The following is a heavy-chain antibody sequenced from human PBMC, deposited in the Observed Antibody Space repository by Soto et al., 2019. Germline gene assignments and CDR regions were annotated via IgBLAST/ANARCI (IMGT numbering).Heavy chain of an antibody. CDR1: GFSLGTSGVG. V-gene: IGHV2-5*02. J-gene: IGHJ4*02. CDR2: IYWDDDK. Sequence: GSGPTLVNPTQTLTLTCTFSGFSLGTSGVGVAWIRQPPGKALEWLALIYWDDDKRYSPSLKSRLTITKDTSKSQVVLTMTNMDPVDTATYYCARIKIGTYFDYWGQGTLVTVSS. CDR3: ARIKIGTYFDY. D-gene: IGHD2-15*01.